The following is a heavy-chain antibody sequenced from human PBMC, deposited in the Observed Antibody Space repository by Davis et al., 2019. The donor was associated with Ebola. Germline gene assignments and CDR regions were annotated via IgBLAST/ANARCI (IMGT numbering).Heavy chain of an antibody. CDR2: IYPGDSDT. V-gene: IGHV5-51*01. D-gene: IGHD1-26*01. CDR3: ARQGAPYSAPAN. Sequence: YWSWIRQPPGKGLEWMGIIYPGDSDTRYSPSFQGQVTISADKSITTAYLQWTSLRSSDTAMYYCARQGAPYSAPANWGQGTLVTVSS. CDR1: YW. J-gene: IGHJ4*02.